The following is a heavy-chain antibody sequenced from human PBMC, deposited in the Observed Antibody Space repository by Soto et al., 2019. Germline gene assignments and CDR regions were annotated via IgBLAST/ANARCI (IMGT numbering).Heavy chain of an antibody. J-gene: IGHJ5*01. CDR2: IWLDGSER. D-gene: IGHD1-1*01. CDR1: GFSFGTSG. Sequence: GGSLRLSCVAPGFSFGTSGMHWVRQAPGKGLEWISGIWLDGSERYYRDSVKGRFTISRDNSKNTLFLQMNSLRAEDTAVYFCARDASGTTSFLVSWGQGTLVTVSS. CDR3: ARDASGTTSFLVS. V-gene: IGHV3-33*01.